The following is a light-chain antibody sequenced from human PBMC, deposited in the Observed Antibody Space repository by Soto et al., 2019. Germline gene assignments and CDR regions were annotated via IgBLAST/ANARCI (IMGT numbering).Light chain of an antibody. V-gene: IGLV2-14*01. J-gene: IGLJ2*01. CDR3: SSYRSSSTPYVV. CDR1: SSDVGGYNY. Sequence: QPVLTQPASVSGSPGQSITISCTGTSSDVGGYNYVSWYQQHPGKAPKLMIYEVSNRPSGVSNRFSGSKSGSTASLTISGLQAEDEADYYCSSYRSSSTPYVVFGGGTKLTVL. CDR2: EVS.